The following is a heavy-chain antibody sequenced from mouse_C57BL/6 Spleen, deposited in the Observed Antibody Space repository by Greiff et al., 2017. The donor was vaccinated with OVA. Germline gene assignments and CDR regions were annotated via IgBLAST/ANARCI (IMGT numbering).Heavy chain of an antibody. CDR2: FDPEEGDT. J-gene: IGHJ4*01. CDR3: TGSSPYAMDY. D-gene: IGHD1-1*01. Sequence: VQLQPSGAELVRPGASVKLFRPASGLHLKDHYMPRVKPRPEQGPEWVGRFDPEEGDTEIEPKFQGKATMTADTSSKPAYLQLSSLTSEDTAVYYCTGSSPYAMDYWGQGTSVTVSS. V-gene: IGHV14-1*01. CDR1: GLHLKDHY.